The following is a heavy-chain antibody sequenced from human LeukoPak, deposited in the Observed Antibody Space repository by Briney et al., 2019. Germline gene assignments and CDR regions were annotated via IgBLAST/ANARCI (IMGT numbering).Heavy chain of an antibody. CDR2: IYHSGST. V-gene: IGHV4-39*07. D-gene: IGHD6-25*01. CDR3: ARLSSDGSYYYYYYMDV. J-gene: IGHJ6*03. CDR1: GGSISSSSSY. Sequence: SETLSLTCTVSGGSISSSSSYWGWIRQPPGKGLEWIGSIYHSGSTYYNPSLKSRVTISVDTSKNQFSLKLSSVTAADTAVYYCARLSSDGSYYYYYYMDVWGKGTTVTVSS.